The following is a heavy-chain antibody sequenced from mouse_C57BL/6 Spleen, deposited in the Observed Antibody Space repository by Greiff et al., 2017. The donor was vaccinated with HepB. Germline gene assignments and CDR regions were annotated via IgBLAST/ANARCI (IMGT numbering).Heavy chain of an antibody. J-gene: IGHJ3*01. CDR1: GYSITSGYY. CDR2: ISYDGSN. D-gene: IGHD2-4*01. Sequence: EVKLLESGPGLVKPSQSLSLTCSVTGYSITSGYYWNWIRQFPGNKLEWMGYISYDGSNNYNPSLKNRISITRDTSKNQFFLKLNSVTTEDTATYYWASLYDYDEWFAYWGQGTLVTVSA. V-gene: IGHV3-6*01. CDR3: ASLYDYDEWFAY.